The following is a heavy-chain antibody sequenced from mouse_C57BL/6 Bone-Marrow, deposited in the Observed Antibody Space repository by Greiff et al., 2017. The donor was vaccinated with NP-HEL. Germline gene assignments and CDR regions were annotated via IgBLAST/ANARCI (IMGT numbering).Heavy chain of an antibody. CDR1: GFNIKDDY. J-gene: IGHJ3*01. V-gene: IGHV14-4*01. D-gene: IGHD1-1*01. CDR2: IDPENGDT. CDR3: TTGVTVVAPPAWFAY. Sequence: VQLQQSGAELVRPGASVKLSCTASGFNIKDDYMHWVKQRPEQGLEWIGWIDPENGDTEYASKFQGKATITADTSSNTAYRQLSSLTSEDTAVYYCTTGVTVVAPPAWFAYWGQGALVTVSA.